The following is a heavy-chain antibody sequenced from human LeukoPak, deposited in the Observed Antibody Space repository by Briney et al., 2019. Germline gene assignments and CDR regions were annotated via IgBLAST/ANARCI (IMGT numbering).Heavy chain of an antibody. CDR1: GFTFSSYW. Sequence: QPGGSLRLSCAASGFTFSSYWMSWVRQAPGKGLEWVANIKQDGSEKYYVDSVKGRFTISRDNAKNSLYLQMNSLRAEDTAVYYCARGAWEPPNYYYYYMDVWGKGTTVTVSS. D-gene: IGHD1-26*01. CDR2: IKQDGSEK. J-gene: IGHJ6*03. CDR3: ARGAWEPPNYYYYYMDV. V-gene: IGHV3-7*01.